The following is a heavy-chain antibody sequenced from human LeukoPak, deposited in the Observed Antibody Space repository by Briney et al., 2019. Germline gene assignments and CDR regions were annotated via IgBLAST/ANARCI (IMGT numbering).Heavy chain of an antibody. Sequence: GGSLRLSCAASGFTFSSYAMSWVRQAPGKGLEWVSAISGSGGSTYYADSVKGRFTISRDNSKNTLCLQMNSLRAEDTAVYYCAKDGVVVVTGTYIWGQGTMVTVSS. V-gene: IGHV3-23*01. CDR1: GFTFSSYA. D-gene: IGHD3-22*01. CDR3: AKDGVVVVTGTYI. J-gene: IGHJ3*02. CDR2: ISGSGGST.